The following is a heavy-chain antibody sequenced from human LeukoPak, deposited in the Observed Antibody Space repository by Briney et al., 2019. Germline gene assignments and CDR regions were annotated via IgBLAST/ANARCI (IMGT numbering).Heavy chain of an antibody. J-gene: IGHJ4*02. V-gene: IGHV1-2*02. CDR1: GYTFNAYY. Sequence: ASVKVSCKTSGYTFNAYYMHWVRQAPGQGLEWMGWINPNSGGSNYAQKFQGRVTMTSDTSISTVYMELSRLRSDDTAVYYCAKEGSSGWVPNYWGQGTLVTVSS. CDR2: INPNSGGS. D-gene: IGHD6-19*01. CDR3: AKEGSSGWVPNY.